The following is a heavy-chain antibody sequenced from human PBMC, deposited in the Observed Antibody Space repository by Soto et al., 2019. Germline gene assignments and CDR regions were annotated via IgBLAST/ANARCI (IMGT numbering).Heavy chain of an antibody. V-gene: IGHV4-30-4*01. D-gene: IGHD2-15*01. CDR2: IYYSGST. CDR1: GGSINNSDYY. CDR3: ARDRYCSGACNWFYP. Sequence: SETLSLTCTVSGGSINNSDYYWGWTRQSPGKGLEWIGYIYYSGSTYYNPSLKTRVTISADTSKNQFSLQLSSVTAADTTVYYCARDRYCSGACNWFYPWGQGSLVTVS. J-gene: IGHJ5*02.